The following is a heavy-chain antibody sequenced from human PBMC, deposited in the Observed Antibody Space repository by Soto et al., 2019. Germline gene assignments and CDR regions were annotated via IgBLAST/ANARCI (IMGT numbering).Heavy chain of an antibody. CDR1: GFTFSSYG. Sequence: GGSLRLSCAASGFTFSSYGMHWVRQAPGKGLEWVAVISYDGSNKYYADSVKGRFTISRDNSKNTLYLQMNSLRAEDTAVYYCARDDAFDNENGFDMWGQGTMVTVSS. D-gene: IGHD3-3*02. J-gene: IGHJ3*02. CDR3: ARDDAFDNENGFDM. V-gene: IGHV3-30*03. CDR2: ISYDGSNK.